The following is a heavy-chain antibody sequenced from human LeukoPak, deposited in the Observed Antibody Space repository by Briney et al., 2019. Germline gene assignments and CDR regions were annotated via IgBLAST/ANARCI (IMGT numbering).Heavy chain of an antibody. CDR3: ASSGYSYGYYMDV. D-gene: IGHD5-18*01. CDR2: IYPGDSDT. Sequence: GESQKISCKGSGYSFTSYWIGWVRQMPGKGLEWMGIIYPGDSDTRYSPSFQGQVTISADKSISTAYLQWSSLKASDTAMYYCASSGYSYGYYMDVWGKGTTVTVSS. J-gene: IGHJ6*03. CDR1: GYSFTSYW. V-gene: IGHV5-51*01.